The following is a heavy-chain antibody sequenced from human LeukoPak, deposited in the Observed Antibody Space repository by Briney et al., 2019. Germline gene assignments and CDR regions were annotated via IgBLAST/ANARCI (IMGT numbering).Heavy chain of an antibody. J-gene: IGHJ4*02. CDR3: ARGGAWGDREVDY. CDR2: IDPKSGGT. V-gene: IGHV1-2*06. Sequence: ASVKVSCKASAYTFIAYYMHWVRQAPGQGLVWMGRIDPKSGGTIYAEKFQGRVTVTRDTSISTAYMDLSRLTSDDTAVYYCARGGAWGDREVDYWGQGSLVTVSS. CDR1: AYTFIAYY. D-gene: IGHD3-16*01.